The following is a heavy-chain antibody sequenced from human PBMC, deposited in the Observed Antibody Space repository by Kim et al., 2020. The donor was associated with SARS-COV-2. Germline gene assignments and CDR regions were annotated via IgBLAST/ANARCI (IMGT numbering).Heavy chain of an antibody. CDR1: GGSISSGSYY. CDR2: IYTSGST. CDR3: ARDRIVGATWFDP. D-gene: IGHD1-26*01. J-gene: IGHJ5*02. V-gene: IGHV4-61*02. Sequence: SETLSLTCTVSGGSISSGSYYWSWIRQPAGKGLEWIGRIYTSGSTNYNPSLKSRVTISVDTSKNQFSLKLSSVTAADTAVYYCARDRIVGATWFDPWGQGTLVTVSS.